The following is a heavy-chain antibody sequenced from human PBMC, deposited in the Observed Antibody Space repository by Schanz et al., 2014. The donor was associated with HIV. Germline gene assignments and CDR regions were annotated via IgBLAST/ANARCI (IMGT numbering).Heavy chain of an antibody. CDR3: ARRRGWGSYRYFPYGLDV. CDR1: GYTFISYA. V-gene: IGHV1-69*01. J-gene: IGHJ6*02. Sequence: QAQLVQSGAEVKKPGASVKASCKASGYTFISYAINWVRQAPGQGLEWMGGIIPIFGTSNYAQKFQGRVTITADESTSTAYMELSSLRSEDTAVYYCARRRGWGSYRYFPYGLDVWGQGTTVTVSS. D-gene: IGHD3-16*02. CDR2: IIPIFGTS.